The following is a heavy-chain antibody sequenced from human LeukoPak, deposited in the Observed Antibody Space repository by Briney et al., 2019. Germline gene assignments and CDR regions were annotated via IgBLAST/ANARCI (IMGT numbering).Heavy chain of an antibody. D-gene: IGHD4-23*01. CDR2: IYYSGST. V-gene: IGHV4-30-4*01. Sequence: DPSQTLSLACTVSGGSISSGVYYWSWIRQPPGNGLEWIGYIYYSGSTYSNTTLKSRVTISVDTPKTQFPLKLSSVTAADTAVYYCARASSAFLTPLFDYWGQGTLVTVSS. CDR3: ARASSAFLTPLFDY. CDR1: GGSISSGVYY. J-gene: IGHJ4*02.